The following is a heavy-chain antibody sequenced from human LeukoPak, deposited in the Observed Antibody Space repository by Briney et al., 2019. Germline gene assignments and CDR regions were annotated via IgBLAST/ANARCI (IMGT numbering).Heavy chain of an antibody. V-gene: IGHV5-51*01. Sequence: GESLKISCKGSGYSFTNYWIGWVRQIPGKGLEWMGIIYPGDSDSRYGPSFQGQVTISADKSISTAYLQWSSLKASDTAIYYCARVPLRDYYFDYWGQGTLVTVSS. CDR2: IYPGDSDS. CDR3: ARVPLRDYYFDY. CDR1: GYSFTNYW. J-gene: IGHJ4*02.